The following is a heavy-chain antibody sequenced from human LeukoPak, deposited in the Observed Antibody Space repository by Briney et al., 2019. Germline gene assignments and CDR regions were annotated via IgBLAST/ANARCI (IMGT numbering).Heavy chain of an antibody. Sequence: GGSLRLSCAASGFTFSSYEMNWVRQAPGKGLEWVSYISSSGSTIYYADSVKGRFTISRDNAKNSLYLQMNSLRAEDTAVYYXXXXXDGYNWDYYFDYWGQGTLVTVSS. CDR2: ISSSGSTI. J-gene: IGHJ4*02. V-gene: IGHV3-48*03. CDR1: GFTFSSYE. CDR3: XXXXDGYNWDYYFDY. D-gene: IGHD5-24*01.